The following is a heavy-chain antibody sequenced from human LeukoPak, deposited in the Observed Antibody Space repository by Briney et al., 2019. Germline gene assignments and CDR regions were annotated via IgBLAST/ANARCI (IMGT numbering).Heavy chain of an antibody. D-gene: IGHD4-17*01. V-gene: IGHV3-30*02. J-gene: IGHJ5*02. Sequence: GGSLRLSCAASGFTFSSYGMHWVRQAPGKGLEWVAFIRYDGSNKYYADSVKGRFTTSRDNSKNTLYLQMNSLRAEDTAVYYCAKERATVTIFDPWGQGTLVTVSS. CDR2: IRYDGSNK. CDR1: GFTFSSYG. CDR3: AKERATVTIFDP.